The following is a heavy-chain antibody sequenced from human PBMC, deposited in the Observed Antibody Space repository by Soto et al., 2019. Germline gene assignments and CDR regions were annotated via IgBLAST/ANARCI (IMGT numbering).Heavy chain of an antibody. J-gene: IGHJ4*02. Sequence: ESVGGVVQPGRSLRLSCAASGFTFSSYGMHWVRQAPGKGLEWVAVISYDGSNKYYADSVKGRFTISRDNSKNTLYLQMNSLRAEDTAVYYCAKDRRGYSYDCTNGVCYEGEPFDYWGQGTLVTVSS. CDR3: AKDRRGYSYDCTNGVCYEGEPFDY. CDR2: ISYDGSNK. CDR1: GFTFSSYG. D-gene: IGHD2-8*01. V-gene: IGHV3-30*18.